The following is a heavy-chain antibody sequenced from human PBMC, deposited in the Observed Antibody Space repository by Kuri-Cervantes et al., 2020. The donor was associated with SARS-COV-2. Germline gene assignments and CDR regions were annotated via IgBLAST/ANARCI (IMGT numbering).Heavy chain of an antibody. J-gene: IGHJ6*03. V-gene: IGHV4-59*01. D-gene: IGHD6-13*01. CDR3: ARWGYSSLLSGLGYYYYYMDV. CDR2: IYYSGST. Sequence: SETLSLTSTVAGASISSYYWSCIRQPPGKGLEWIGYIYYSGSTNYNPSLKSRVTISVATSKNQFSLKLTSVTAADTAVYYCARWGYSSLLSGLGYYYYYMDVWGKGTTVTVSS. CDR1: GASISSYY.